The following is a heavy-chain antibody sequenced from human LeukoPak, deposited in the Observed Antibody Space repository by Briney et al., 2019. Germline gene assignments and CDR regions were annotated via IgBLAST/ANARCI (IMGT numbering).Heavy chain of an antibody. D-gene: IGHD3-10*01. CDR1: GFTFSSYS. J-gene: IGHJ4*02. V-gene: IGHV3-21*01. CDR3: ARERGALAGEFDY. Sequence: GGSLRLSCAASGFTFSSYSMNWVRQAPGKGLEWVSSISSSSSYIYYADSVKGRFTISRDNAKNSLYLQMNSLRAEDTAVYYCARERGALAGEFDYWGQGTLVTVSS. CDR2: ISSSSSYI.